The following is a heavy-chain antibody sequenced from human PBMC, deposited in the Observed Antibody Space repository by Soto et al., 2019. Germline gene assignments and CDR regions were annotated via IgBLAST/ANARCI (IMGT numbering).Heavy chain of an antibody. CDR1: SGSISSGHW. CDR3: ATNSYYSLGV. Sequence: QVQLQESGPGLVKPSGTLSLTCAVSSGSISSGHWWNWVRQPPGKGLEWIGENYQSRSTHYNPSLKSRVTVSLDKSMNQFSLKLTSVTAADTAVYYCATNSYYSLGVWGQGSTVSVSS. V-gene: IGHV4-4*02. CDR2: NYQSRST. J-gene: IGHJ6*02.